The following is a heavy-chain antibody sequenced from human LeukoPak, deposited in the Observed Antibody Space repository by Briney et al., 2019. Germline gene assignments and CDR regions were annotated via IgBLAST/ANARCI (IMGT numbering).Heavy chain of an antibody. D-gene: IGHD4-17*01. V-gene: IGHV4-39*01. CDR1: GGSIRSSSYY. CDR3: ARQYGDPSYFDY. J-gene: IGHJ4*02. Sequence: SETLSLTCTVSGGSIRSSSYYWGWIRQPPGQGLEWIGSIYYSGSTYYNPSLKSRVTISVDTSKNQFSLKLSSVTAADTAVYYCARQYGDPSYFDYWGQGTLVTVSS. CDR2: IYYSGST.